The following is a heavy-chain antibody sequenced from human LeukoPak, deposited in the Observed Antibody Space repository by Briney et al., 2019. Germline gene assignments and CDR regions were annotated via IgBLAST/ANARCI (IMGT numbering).Heavy chain of an antibody. D-gene: IGHD3-9*01. Sequence: TGGSLRLSCAASGFTFDDYGMNWVRKTPGKGLEWVSGINWNGGSTGYADSVRGRFTISRDNAKNSLYLQMNSLRAEDTALYYCARVNYDILTGYSWGGDFWGQGTLVTVSS. CDR3: ARVNYDILTGYSWGGDF. CDR2: INWNGGST. CDR1: GFTFDDYG. V-gene: IGHV3-20*04. J-gene: IGHJ4*02.